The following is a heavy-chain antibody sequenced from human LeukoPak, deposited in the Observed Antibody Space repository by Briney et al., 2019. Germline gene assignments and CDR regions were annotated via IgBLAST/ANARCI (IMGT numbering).Heavy chain of an antibody. J-gene: IGHJ4*02. CDR1: GFTFSSYA. CDR2: ITDTGGST. CDR3: AKSGEYDGSGYYLVPFDY. D-gene: IGHD3-22*01. Sequence: GGSLRLSCAASGFTFSSYAMSWVRQAQGKGLEWVSIITDTGGSTYYADSVKGRFTISRDNSKNTLYVQMNSLRAEDTAVYYCAKSGEYDGSGYYLVPFDYWGQGTLVTVSS. V-gene: IGHV3-23*01.